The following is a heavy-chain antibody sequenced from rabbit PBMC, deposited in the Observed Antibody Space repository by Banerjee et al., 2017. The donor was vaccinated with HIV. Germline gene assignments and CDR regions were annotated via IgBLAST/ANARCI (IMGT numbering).Heavy chain of an antibody. CDR3: ARRADHAGGVYYFDL. D-gene: IGHD8-1*01. V-gene: IGHV1S40*01. J-gene: IGHJ4*01. CDR2: IGAGSGSA. Sequence: QSLEESGGDLVKPGGSLTLTCTASGFSLSNKYVMCWVRQAPGKGLEWIACIGAGSGSAYYATWAKGRFTISKTSSTTVTLQMTSLTAADTATYFCARRADHAGGVYYFDLWGPGTLVTVS. CDR1: GFSLSNKYV.